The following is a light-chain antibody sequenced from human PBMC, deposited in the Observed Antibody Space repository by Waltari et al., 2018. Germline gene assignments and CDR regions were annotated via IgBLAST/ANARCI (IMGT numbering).Light chain of an antibody. CDR1: QSVRSSY. CDR3: QQYGTLIT. V-gene: IGKV3-20*01. Sequence: EIVFTQSPGTLSLSPGERATLSCRASQSVRSSYLAWYQQNPGQAPRLLIYGASSRATGIPDRFSGSGSGTDFTLTISRLEPEDFAVYYCQQYGTLITFGQGTRLEIK. CDR2: GAS. J-gene: IGKJ5*01.